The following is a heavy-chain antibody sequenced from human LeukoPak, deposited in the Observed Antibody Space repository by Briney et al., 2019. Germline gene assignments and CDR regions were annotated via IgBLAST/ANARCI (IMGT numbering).Heavy chain of an antibody. V-gene: IGHV3-33*06. CDR1: GFSFSDYG. Sequence: GGSLRLSCAASGFSFSDYGVHWVRQAPGKGLEWVAVIWYDGSIKYYADSVKGRFTISRDNSRNTVYLQMNSLRAEDTAVYYCVKGFNWYFDPWGRGTLVTVSS. CDR3: VKGFNWYFDP. CDR2: IWYDGSIK. J-gene: IGHJ2*01.